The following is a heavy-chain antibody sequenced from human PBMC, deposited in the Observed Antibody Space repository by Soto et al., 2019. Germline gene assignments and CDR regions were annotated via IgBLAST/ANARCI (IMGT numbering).Heavy chain of an antibody. CDR1: GGSFSGYY. Sequence: PSETLSLTCAVYGGSFSGYYWSWIRQPPGKGLEWIGEINHSGSTNYNPSLKSRVTISVDTSKNQFSLKLSSVIAADTAVYYCARGLTVTTLFGYYYYGMDVWGQGTTVTVS. CDR2: INHSGST. J-gene: IGHJ6*02. CDR3: ARGLTVTTLFGYYYYGMDV. D-gene: IGHD4-17*01. V-gene: IGHV4-34*01.